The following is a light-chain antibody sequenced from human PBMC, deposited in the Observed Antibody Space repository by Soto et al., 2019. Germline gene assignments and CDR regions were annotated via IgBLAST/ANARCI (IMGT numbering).Light chain of an antibody. CDR1: QSVSSN. CDR2: VAS. J-gene: IGKJ1*01. V-gene: IGKV3-15*01. Sequence: EIVMTQSPATLSVSPGERATLSCRASQSVSSNLAWYQQKPGQAPRLLIYVASTRATGVSARFNGSGSGTDFTLTISSLQSEDFAVYYCQQYNNWPQTFGQGTKVEIK. CDR3: QQYNNWPQT.